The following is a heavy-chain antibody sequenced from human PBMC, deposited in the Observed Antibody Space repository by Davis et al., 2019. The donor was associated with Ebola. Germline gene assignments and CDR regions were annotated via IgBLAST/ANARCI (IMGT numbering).Heavy chain of an antibody. CDR2: ISGDGSRT. CDR3: ARVAGPSTYSSSWHYFDS. D-gene: IGHD6-13*01. J-gene: IGHJ4*02. CDR1: GFSFSSYW. Sequence: GESLKISCTVSGFSFSSYWTHWVRQAPGKGLVWVSGISGDGSRTTYADSVKGRFTISRDNAKNTLYLQMNSLRAEDTAVYYCARVAGPSTYSSSWHYFDSWGQGTLVTVSS. V-gene: IGHV3-74*03.